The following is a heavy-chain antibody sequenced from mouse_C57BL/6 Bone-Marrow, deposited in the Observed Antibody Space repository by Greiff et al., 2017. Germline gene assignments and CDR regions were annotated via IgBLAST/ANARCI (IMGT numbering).Heavy chain of an antibody. CDR2: IRSKSNNYAT. J-gene: IGHJ2*01. V-gene: IGHV10-1*01. Sequence: DVQLVESGGGLVQPKGSLKLSCAASGFSFNTYAMNWVRQAPGKGLEWVARIRSKSNNYATYYADSVKDRFTISRDDSESMLYLQMNNLKTEDTAMYYCVRTGDYFDYWGQGTTLTVSS. D-gene: IGHD4-1*01. CDR3: VRTGDYFDY. CDR1: GFSFNTYA.